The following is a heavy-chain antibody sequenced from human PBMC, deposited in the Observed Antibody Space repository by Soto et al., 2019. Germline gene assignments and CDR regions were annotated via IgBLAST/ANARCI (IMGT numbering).Heavy chain of an antibody. Sequence: VGSLRLSCAASGFTFSSYAMSWVRQAPGKGLEWVSAISGSGGSTYYADSVKGRFTISRDNSKNTLYLQMNSLRAEDTAVYYCAKDRVVGQQLVLYYWGQGTLVTVSS. V-gene: IGHV3-23*01. CDR3: AKDRVVGQQLVLYY. J-gene: IGHJ4*02. CDR1: GFTFSSYA. D-gene: IGHD6-13*01. CDR2: ISGSGGST.